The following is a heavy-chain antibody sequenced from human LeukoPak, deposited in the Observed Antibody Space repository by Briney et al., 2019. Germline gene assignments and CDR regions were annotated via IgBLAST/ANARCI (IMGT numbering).Heavy chain of an antibody. J-gene: IGHJ4*02. CDR3: ARDYIWQDY. CDR2: INPNGGGT. CDR1: GYTFTGHY. V-gene: IGHV1-2*02. Sequence: SVQVSCKASGYTFTGHYMHWVRQAPGQGLEWMGGINPNGGGTNYAQKFQGRVTMTRDTSISTAYMELSSLTSDDTAVYYCARDYIWQDYWGQGTLVTVPS.